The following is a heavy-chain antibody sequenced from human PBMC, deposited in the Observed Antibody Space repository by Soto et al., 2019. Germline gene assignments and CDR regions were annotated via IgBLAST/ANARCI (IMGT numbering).Heavy chain of an antibody. V-gene: IGHV1-69*13. CDR1: GGTFSSYA. D-gene: IGHD6-6*01. CDR3: ARDSAAAARPAAEPLKPACYCYGMDV. Sequence: SVKVSCKASGGTFSSYAISWVRQAPGQGLEWMGGITPIFGTANYAQQFQGRVTITADESTSTAYMELSSLSAEDTAVYYCARDSAAAARPAAEPLKPACYCYGMDVWGQGTTVTVSS. J-gene: IGHJ6*02. CDR2: ITPIFGTA.